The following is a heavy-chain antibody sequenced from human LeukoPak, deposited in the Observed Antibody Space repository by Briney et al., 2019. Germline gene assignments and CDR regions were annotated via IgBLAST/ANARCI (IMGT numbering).Heavy chain of an antibody. V-gene: IGHV3-30*18. J-gene: IGHJ4*02. CDR2: ISYDGSNK. D-gene: IGHD3-10*01. CDR1: GSTFSSYG. Sequence: GRRLRLSCAAFGSTFSSYGMHWVRQAPGKGLEWVAVISYDGSNKYYADSVKGRFTISRDNSKNTLYLQMNSLRAEDTAVYYCAKGITMVRGVTTRSYYFDYWGQGTLVTVSS. CDR3: AKGITMVRGVTTRSYYFDY.